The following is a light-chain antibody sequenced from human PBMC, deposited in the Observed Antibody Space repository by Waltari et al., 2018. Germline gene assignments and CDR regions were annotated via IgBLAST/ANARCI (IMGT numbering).Light chain of an antibody. CDR3: QQSYNSPPT. CDR2: AAS. Sequence: DIQMTQSPSSLSASVGDRVTITCRASPDIRNYLNWYQQKPGKAPKLLIYAASTLHSGVPSRFSGSGSGTDFTLAISSLQPEDSATYYCQQSYNSPPTFGQGTKLESK. V-gene: IGKV1-39*01. CDR1: PDIRNY. J-gene: IGKJ2*01.